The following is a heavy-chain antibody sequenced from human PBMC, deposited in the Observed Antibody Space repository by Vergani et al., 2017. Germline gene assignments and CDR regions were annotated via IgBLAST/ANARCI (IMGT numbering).Heavy chain of an antibody. J-gene: IGHJ3*02. D-gene: IGHD7-27*01. V-gene: IGHV4-59*01. Sequence: QVQLQESGPGLVKPSETLSLTCTVSGGSISSYYWSWIRQPPGKGLEWIGDIYYSGSTNYNPSLKSRVTISVDTSKNQFSLKLSSVTASDTAVYYCASANWGRRDAFDIWGQGTMVTVSS. CDR1: GGSISSYY. CDR2: IYYSGST. CDR3: ASANWGRRDAFDI.